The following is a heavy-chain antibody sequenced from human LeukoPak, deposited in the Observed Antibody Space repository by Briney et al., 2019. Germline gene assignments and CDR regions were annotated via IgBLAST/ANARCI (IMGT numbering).Heavy chain of an antibody. CDR3: ARDSLTVTTDY. V-gene: IGHV3-7*01. J-gene: IGHJ4*02. D-gene: IGHD4-17*01. CDR1: GFTFSSYW. CDR2: IKQDGSEK. Sequence: PGGCLRLSCAASGFTFSSYWMSWVRQAPGKGLEWVANIKQDGSEKYYVDSVKGRFTISRDNAKNSLYLQMNSLRAEDTAVYYCARDSLTVTTDYWGQGTLVTVSS.